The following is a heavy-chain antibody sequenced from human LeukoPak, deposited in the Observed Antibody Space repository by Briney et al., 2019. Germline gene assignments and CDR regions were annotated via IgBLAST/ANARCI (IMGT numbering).Heavy chain of an antibody. J-gene: IGHJ4*02. CDR2: ISAYNGNT. D-gene: IGHD3-22*01. Sequence: GASVKVSCKASGYTFTSYGISWVRQAPGQGLEWMGWISAYNGNTNYAQNLQGRVTMTTDTSTSTAYMELRSLRSDDTAIYYCARVPITKIVVIRTQEYYFDYWGQGTLVTVSS. CDR3: ARVPITKIVVIRTQEYYFDY. V-gene: IGHV1-18*01. CDR1: GYTFTSYG.